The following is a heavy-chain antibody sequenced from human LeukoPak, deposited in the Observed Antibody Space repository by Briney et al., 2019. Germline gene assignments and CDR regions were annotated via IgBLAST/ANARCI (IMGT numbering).Heavy chain of an antibody. CDR3: ATAPPQHFDAFDI. CDR1: GYTLTELS. V-gene: IGHV1-24*01. Sequence: ASVKVSCKVSGYTLTELSMHWVRQAPGKGLEWMGGFDPEDGETIYAQKFQGRVTMTEDTSTDTAYMELSSLRSDDTAVYYCATAPPQHFDAFDIWGQGTMVTVSS. CDR2: FDPEDGET. J-gene: IGHJ3*02.